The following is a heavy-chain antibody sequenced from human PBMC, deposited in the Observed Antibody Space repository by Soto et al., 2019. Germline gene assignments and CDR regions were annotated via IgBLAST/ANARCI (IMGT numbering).Heavy chain of an antibody. Sequence: QVQLVQSGAEVKKPGASVKVSCKASGYTFTSYGISWVRQAPGQGLEWMGWISAYNGNTNYAQKLQGRVTMTTDTSTSTAYMELRSRRSDDTAVYYCARVRCSSTSCYVNWFDPWGQGTLVTVSS. J-gene: IGHJ5*02. CDR2: ISAYNGNT. CDR3: ARVRCSSTSCYVNWFDP. D-gene: IGHD2-2*01. V-gene: IGHV1-18*01. CDR1: GYTFTSYG.